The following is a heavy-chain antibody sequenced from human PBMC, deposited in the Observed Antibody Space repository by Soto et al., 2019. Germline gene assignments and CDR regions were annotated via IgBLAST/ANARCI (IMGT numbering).Heavy chain of an antibody. V-gene: IGHV1-69*12. CDR2: IIPIFGTA. D-gene: IGHD5-12*01. J-gene: IGHJ6*02. Sequence: QVQLVQSGAEVKKPGSSVKVSCKASGGTFSSYAISWVRQAPGQGLEWMGGIIPIFGTANYAQKFQGRVTITADDSTSTAYMELRSLRSEDTAVYYCANPHGSGYDYYYGMDVWGQGTTVTVSS. CDR1: GGTFSSYA. CDR3: ANPHGSGYDYYYGMDV.